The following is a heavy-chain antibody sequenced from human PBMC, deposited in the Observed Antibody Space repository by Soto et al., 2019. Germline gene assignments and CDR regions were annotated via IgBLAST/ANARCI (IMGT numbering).Heavy chain of an antibody. D-gene: IGHD2-15*01. CDR3: AMGHEFGSNADAFDV. CDR1: GGSFRRES. J-gene: IGHJ3*01. CDR2: ILPFFGTA. Sequence: QVQLVQSGAEVKKPGSSVKVSCQASGGSFRRESINWVRQAAGQGPEWMGNILPFFGTADYAQKSQGRPTPTAHGTTTTAYMELSSRRFEDTAVYYCAMGHEFGSNADAFDVWGQGKMVIVSS. V-gene: IGHV1-69*15.